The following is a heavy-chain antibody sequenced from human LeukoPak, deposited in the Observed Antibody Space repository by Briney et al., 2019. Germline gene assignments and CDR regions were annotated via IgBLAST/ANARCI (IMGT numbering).Heavy chain of an antibody. CDR1: GFTFSSYG. D-gene: IGHD3-10*01. CDR2: ISGSGGST. V-gene: IGHV3-23*01. J-gene: IGHJ5*02. Sequence: GGSLRLSCAASGFTFSSYGMSWVRQAPGKGLEWVSAISGSGGSTYYADSVKGRFTISRDNSKNTLYLQMNSLRAEDTAVYYCAKAGGVLLWFGENNWFDPWGQGTLVTVSS. CDR3: AKAGGVLLWFGENNWFDP.